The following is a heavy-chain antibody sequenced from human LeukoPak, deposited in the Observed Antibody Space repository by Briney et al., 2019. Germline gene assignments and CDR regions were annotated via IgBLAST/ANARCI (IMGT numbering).Heavy chain of an antibody. V-gene: IGHV3-11*04. CDR2: ISSSGSTI. Sequence: PGGSLRLSCAASGFTFSDSWMSWVRQAPGKGLEWVSYISSSGSTIYYADSVKGRFTISRDNAKNSLYLQMNSLRAEDTAVYYCARDDSPQYCGGDCTLSIWDYWGQGTLVTVSS. J-gene: IGHJ4*02. D-gene: IGHD2-21*02. CDR1: GFTFSDSW. CDR3: ARDDSPQYCGGDCTLSIWDY.